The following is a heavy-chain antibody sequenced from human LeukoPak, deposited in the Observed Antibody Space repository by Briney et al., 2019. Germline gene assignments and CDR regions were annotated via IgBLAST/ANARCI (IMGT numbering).Heavy chain of an antibody. V-gene: IGHV4-34*01. D-gene: IGHD6-13*01. J-gene: IGHJ5*02. Sequence: SGTLSLTCAVYGGSFSGYYWSWIRQPPGRGLEWIGEINHSGSTNYNPSLKSRVTISVDTSKNQFSLKLSSVTAADTAVYYCARGMAAARFSWFDPWGQGTLVTVSS. CDR3: ARGMAAARFSWFDP. CDR2: INHSGST. CDR1: GGSFSGYY.